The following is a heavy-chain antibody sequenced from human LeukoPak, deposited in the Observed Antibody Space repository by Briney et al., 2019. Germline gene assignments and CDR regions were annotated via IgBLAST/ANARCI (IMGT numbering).Heavy chain of an antibody. J-gene: IGHJ4*02. D-gene: IGHD3-16*01. CDR1: GFTVSSSNY. CDR2: IYTGGST. V-gene: IGHV3-66*01. Sequence: GGSLRLSCAASGFTVSSSNYMNWVRQAPGKGLEWVSGIYTGGSTYYADSVKGRFTISRDNPNNTLYLQMHSLRAEDTAVCYCAREISRFGIWGQGTLVTVSS. CDR3: AREISRFGI.